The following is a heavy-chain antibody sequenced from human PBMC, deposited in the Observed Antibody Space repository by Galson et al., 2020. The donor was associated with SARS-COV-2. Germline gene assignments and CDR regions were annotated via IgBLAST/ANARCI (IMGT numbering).Heavy chain of an antibody. CDR1: GYTLTELS. Sequence: ASVKVSCQVSGYTLTELSMHWVRQAPGKGLEWMGGFAPEDGETIYAQKFQGRVTMTEDTSTDTAYMELSSLRSEDTAVYYCATAPPLYSSSSGNWFDPWGQGTLVTVSS. CDR3: ATAPPLYSSSSGNWFDP. CDR2: FAPEDGET. J-gene: IGHJ5*02. V-gene: IGHV1-24*01. D-gene: IGHD6-6*01.